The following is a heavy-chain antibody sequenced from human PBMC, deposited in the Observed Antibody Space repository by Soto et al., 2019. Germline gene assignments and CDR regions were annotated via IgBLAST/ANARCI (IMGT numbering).Heavy chain of an antibody. J-gene: IGHJ3*02. CDR1: GFTFSSYE. Sequence: GGTVGLSCAASGFTFSSYEMNWVRQAPGKGLEWVSYISSSGSTIYFADSVKGRFTISRDNAKNSLYLQMNSLRAEDTAVYYCARKRIAVAAIAFAIWAQ. V-gene: IGHV3-48*03. CDR3: ARKRIAVAAIAFAI. CDR2: ISSSGSTI. D-gene: IGHD6-19*01.